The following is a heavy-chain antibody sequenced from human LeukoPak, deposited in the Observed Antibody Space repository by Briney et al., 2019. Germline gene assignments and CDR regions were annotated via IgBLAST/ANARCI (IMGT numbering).Heavy chain of an antibody. V-gene: IGHV4-39*01. CDR1: VGSISSSSYF. Sequence: PSETLSLTCTVSVGSISSSSYFWVWIRQPPGKGLEWIGSIYYSGSTYYNPSLKSRVTISVDTSKNKFSLTLSSVTAAEKALYNGARHRRTDITYWGQGTLVTVSS. CDR2: IYYSGST. J-gene: IGHJ4*02. CDR3: ARHRRTDITY. D-gene: IGHD2-15*01.